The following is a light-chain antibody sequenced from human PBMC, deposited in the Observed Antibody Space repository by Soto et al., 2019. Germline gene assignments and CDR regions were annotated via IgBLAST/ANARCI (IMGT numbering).Light chain of an antibody. CDR1: QTISSNN. J-gene: IGKJ1*01. Sequence: EIVLTQSPGTLSVSPGERATLSCRASQTISSNNLAWYQQKPGQAPSLIIYGTSSRATGIPDRFSGSGSGTDFTLTISRLEPEDSAIYYCQQYVSWTFGQGTKVEI. CDR2: GTS. CDR3: QQYVSWT. V-gene: IGKV3-20*01.